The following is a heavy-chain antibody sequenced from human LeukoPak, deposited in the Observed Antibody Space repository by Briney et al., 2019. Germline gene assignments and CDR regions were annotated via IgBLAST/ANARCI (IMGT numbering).Heavy chain of an antibody. V-gene: IGHV4-59*01. J-gene: IGHJ4*02. CDR3: ARVPGTAYFDY. CDR1: GGSISSYY. CDR2: IYYSGST. D-gene: IGHD1-14*01. Sequence: SETLSLTCTVSGGSISSYYWSWIRQPPGKGLEWIGYIYYSGSTNYNPSLKSRVTISVDTSKNQFSLKLSSVTAADTAVHYCARVPGTAYFDYWGQGTLVTVSS.